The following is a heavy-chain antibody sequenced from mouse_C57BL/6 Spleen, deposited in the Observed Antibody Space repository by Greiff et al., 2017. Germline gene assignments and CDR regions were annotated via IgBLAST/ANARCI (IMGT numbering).Heavy chain of an antibody. Sequence: VQGVESGPGLVQPSQSLSITCTVSGFSFTSYGVHWVRQPPGKGLEWLGVIWSGGSTDYNAAFISRLSISKDNSKSQVFFKMNILQADDTAIYYCAKKVSYYSNPYAMDYWGQGTSVTVSS. CDR1: GFSFTSYG. V-gene: IGHV2-4*01. J-gene: IGHJ4*01. D-gene: IGHD2-5*01. CDR2: IWSGGST. CDR3: AKKVSYYSNPYAMDY.